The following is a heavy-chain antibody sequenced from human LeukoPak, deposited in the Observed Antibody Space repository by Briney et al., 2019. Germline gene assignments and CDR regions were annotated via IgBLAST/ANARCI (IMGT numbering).Heavy chain of an antibody. CDR1: GYTFTSYG. CDR3: ARDSLVTWNGYYYYMDV. V-gene: IGHV1-2*02. CDR2: INPNSGGT. D-gene: IGHD3-9*01. J-gene: IGHJ6*03. Sequence: GASVKVSCKASGYTFTSYGISWVRQAPGQGLEWVGWINPNSGGTNYAQKFQGRVTMTRDMSTGTVYMELSSLRSEDTAVYYCARDSLVTWNGYYYYMDVWGKGTTVTVSS.